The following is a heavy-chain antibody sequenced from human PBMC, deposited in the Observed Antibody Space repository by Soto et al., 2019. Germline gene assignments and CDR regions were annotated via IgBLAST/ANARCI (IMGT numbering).Heavy chain of an antibody. Sequence: SETLCLTCTVSGGSISGYYWSWIRQPPGKGLEWIGYIYYSGSTNYNPSLKSRVTISVDTSKNQFSLKLSSVTAADTAVYYCARLYYYVAPDPKNWFDSWGQGTLVTVSS. CDR1: GGSISGYY. CDR2: IYYSGST. D-gene: IGHD3-10*02. CDR3: ARLYYYVAPDPKNWFDS. J-gene: IGHJ5*01. V-gene: IGHV4-59*08.